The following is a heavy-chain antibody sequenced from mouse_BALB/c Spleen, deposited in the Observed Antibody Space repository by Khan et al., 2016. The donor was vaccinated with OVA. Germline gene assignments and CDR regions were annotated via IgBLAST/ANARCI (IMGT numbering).Heavy chain of an antibody. CDR3: ARSVTITTVVATDFDY. J-gene: IGHJ2*01. CDR2: ISYSGRT. V-gene: IGHV3-2*02. CDR1: GYSITSDYA. Sequence: EVQLQESGPGLVKPSQSLSLTCTVTGYSITSDYAWNWIRQFPGNKLEWMGYISYSGRTSYKPYLKSRISITRDTSKNQLFLQLNSVHTEDTATYYCARSVTITTVVATDFDYWGQGTTLTVSS. D-gene: IGHD1-1*01.